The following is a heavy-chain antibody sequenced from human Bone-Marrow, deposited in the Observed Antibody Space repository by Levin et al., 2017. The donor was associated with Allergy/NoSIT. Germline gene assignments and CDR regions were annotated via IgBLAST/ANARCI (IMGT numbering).Heavy chain of an antibody. V-gene: IGHV3-30*18. CDR3: AKDQDPYYYYGMDV. CDR1: GFTFSSYG. CDR2: ISYDGSNK. Sequence: QAGGSLRLSCAASGFTFSSYGMHWVRQAPGKGLEWVAVISYDGSNKYYADSVKGRFTISRDNSKNTLYLQMNSLRAEDTAVYYCAKDQDPYYYYGMDVWGQGTTVTVSS. J-gene: IGHJ6*02.